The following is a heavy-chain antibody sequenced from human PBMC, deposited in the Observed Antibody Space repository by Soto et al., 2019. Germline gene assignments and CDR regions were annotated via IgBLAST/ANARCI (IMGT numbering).Heavy chain of an antibody. Sequence: PGGSLRLSCAASGFTFSSYGMHWVRQAPGKGLEWVAVISYDGSNKYYADSVKGRFTISRDNSKNTLYLQMNSLRAEDTAVYYCAKVPSYCSGGSCYGWFDPWGQGTLVTVSS. D-gene: IGHD2-15*01. CDR2: ISYDGSNK. CDR3: AKVPSYCSGGSCYGWFDP. J-gene: IGHJ5*02. V-gene: IGHV3-30*18. CDR1: GFTFSSYG.